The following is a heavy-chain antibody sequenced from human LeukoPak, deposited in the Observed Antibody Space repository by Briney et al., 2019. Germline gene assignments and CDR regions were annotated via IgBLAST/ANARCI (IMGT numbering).Heavy chain of an antibody. CDR1: GGSISSGSYY. V-gene: IGHV4-61*02. CDR3: ARVGSSSVAATV. CDR2: IYTSGST. J-gene: IGHJ4*02. D-gene: IGHD2-15*01. Sequence: SQTLSLTCTVSGGSISSGSYYWSWIRQPAGKGLEWIGRIYTSGSTNYNPSLKSRVTISVDTSKNQFSLKLSSVTAADTAVYYCARVGSSSVAATVWGQGTLVTVSS.